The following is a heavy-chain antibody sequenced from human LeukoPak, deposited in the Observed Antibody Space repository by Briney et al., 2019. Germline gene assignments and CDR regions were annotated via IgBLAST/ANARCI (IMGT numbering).Heavy chain of an antibody. J-gene: IGHJ4*02. Sequence: GGSLRLSCAASGFTFSSYWMHWVRDAPGKGLVWVSRINSDGSTTNYADSVKGRFTISRDNAKNTLYLQMNSLRADDTAVYYCARDGVVAAATTTPSDYWGQGTLVSVSS. V-gene: IGHV3-74*01. CDR2: INSDGSTT. D-gene: IGHD2-15*01. CDR1: GFTFSSYW. CDR3: ARDGVVAAATTTPSDY.